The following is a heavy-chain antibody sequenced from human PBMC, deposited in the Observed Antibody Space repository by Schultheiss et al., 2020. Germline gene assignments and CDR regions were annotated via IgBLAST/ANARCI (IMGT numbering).Heavy chain of an antibody. CDR3: ARADEWSTEYFQH. V-gene: IGHV4-39*07. J-gene: IGHJ1*01. CDR1: GGSISSSSYY. Sequence: SETLSLTCTVSGGSISSSSYYWGWIRQPPGKGLEWIGIIYYSGSTYYNPSLKSRVTISVDTSKNQFSLKLSSVTAADTAVYFCARADEWSTEYFQHWGQGTLVTVSS. D-gene: IGHD3-3*01. CDR2: IYYSGST.